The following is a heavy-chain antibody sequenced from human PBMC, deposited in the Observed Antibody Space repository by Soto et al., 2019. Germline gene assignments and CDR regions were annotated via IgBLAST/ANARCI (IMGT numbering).Heavy chain of an antibody. J-gene: IGHJ4*02. Sequence: SETLSLTCSVSGASIYNVGYFWSWIRQSPGKGLEWIGHIHNSGSPYNNPSLKSRVTISADTSKNQFSLKLSSVTAADTAVYYCARNYGHGYTFDYWGQGTLVTVSS. V-gene: IGHV4-30-4*01. CDR1: GASIYNVGYF. CDR3: ARNYGHGYTFDY. CDR2: IHNSGSP. D-gene: IGHD3-10*01.